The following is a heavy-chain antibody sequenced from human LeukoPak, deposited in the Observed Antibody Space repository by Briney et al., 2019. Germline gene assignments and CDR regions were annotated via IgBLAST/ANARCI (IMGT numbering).Heavy chain of an antibody. CDR1: GGSISSHY. CDR2: IYYSGST. V-gene: IGHV4-59*11. J-gene: IGHJ6*03. Sequence: SETLSLTCTVSGGSISSHYWSWIRQPPGKGLEWIGCIYYSGSTNYNPSLKSRVTISVDTSKNQFSLKLSSVTAADTAVYYCARDIAARPSKIPKYYYYMDVWGKGTTVTVSS. CDR3: ARDIAARPSKIPKYYYYMDV. D-gene: IGHD6-6*01.